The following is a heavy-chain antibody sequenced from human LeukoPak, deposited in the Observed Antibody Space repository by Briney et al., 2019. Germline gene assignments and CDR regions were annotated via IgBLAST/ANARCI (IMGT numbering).Heavy chain of an antibody. CDR1: GFTFDNYA. V-gene: IGHV3-9*01. J-gene: IGHJ1*01. CDR3: ARAYKDRSLAGKKEFFQH. CDR2: ISWNSGTI. D-gene: IGHD6-19*01. Sequence: SPRLSCAASGFTFDNYAMNWVRQVPGKGLEWISLISWNSGTIGYADSVKGRFTISRDNANNFLYLQMNSLRAEDTALYYCARAYKDRSLAGKKEFFQHWGQGTLVTVSS.